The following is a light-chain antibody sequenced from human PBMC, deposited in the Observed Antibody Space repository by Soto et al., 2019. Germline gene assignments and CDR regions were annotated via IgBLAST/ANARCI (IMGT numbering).Light chain of an antibody. CDR2: EVS. J-gene: IGLJ1*01. Sequence: SALTKPASVSGSPGQSITISCTGTSSDVGGYNYVSWYQQHPGKAPKLMIYEVSNRPSGVSNRFSGSKSGNTASLTISGLQAEYEADYYCSSYTSSSSYVFGTGTKVTVL. V-gene: IGLV2-14*01. CDR3: SSYTSSSSYV. CDR1: SSDVGGYNY.